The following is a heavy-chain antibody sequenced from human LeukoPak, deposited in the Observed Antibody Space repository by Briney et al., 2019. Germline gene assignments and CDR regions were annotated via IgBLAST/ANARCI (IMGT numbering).Heavy chain of an antibody. CDR1: GFTFSGHW. CDR2: MNQGGSDK. CDR3: TRDRSRAEDD. Sequence: GGSLRLSCAASGFTFSGHWMSWVRQAPGKGLEWVANMNQGGSDKYYVDSVKGRSTISRDNANNLLYLQMNSLRGEDTAVYYCTRDRSRAEDDWGQGTLVTVSS. D-gene: IGHD1-14*01. V-gene: IGHV3-7*01. J-gene: IGHJ4*02.